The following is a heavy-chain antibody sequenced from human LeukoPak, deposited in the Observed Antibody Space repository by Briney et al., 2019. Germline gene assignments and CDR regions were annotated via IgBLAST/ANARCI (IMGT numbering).Heavy chain of an antibody. J-gene: IGHJ6*02. CDR2: ISSSSSTI. V-gene: IGHV3-48*01. D-gene: IGHD6-19*01. Sequence: PGGSLRLSCAASGFTFSSYSMNWVRQAPGKGLEWVSYISSSSSTIYYADSVKGRFNISRDNAKNSLYLQMNSLRAEDTAVYYCAREQWLETYGMDVWGQGTTVTVSS. CDR1: GFTFSSYS. CDR3: AREQWLETYGMDV.